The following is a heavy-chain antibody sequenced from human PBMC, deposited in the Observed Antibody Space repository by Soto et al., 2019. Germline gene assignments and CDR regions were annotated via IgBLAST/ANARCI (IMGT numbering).Heavy chain of an antibody. CDR2: TKYRSKWYT. J-gene: IGHJ4*02. V-gene: IGHV6-1*01. CDR1: GDSVSSNIAA. D-gene: IGHD3-22*01. Sequence: SQTLSLTCAISGDSVSSNIAAWNWVRQSPSRGLEWLGRTKYRSKWYTDYATSVKSRISINPDTSKNQVSLQLNSVTPEDTAVYYCASEYYDSSGQTPNFDYWGQGTLVTVSS. CDR3: ASEYYDSSGQTPNFDY.